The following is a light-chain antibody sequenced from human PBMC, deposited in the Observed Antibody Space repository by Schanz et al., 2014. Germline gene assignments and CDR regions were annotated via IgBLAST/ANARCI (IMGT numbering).Light chain of an antibody. CDR3: QQRTNWPQLS. J-gene: IGKJ4*01. CDR2: GTS. CDR1: QSVHRNY. Sequence: EIVLTQSPGTLSLSPGERATLSCRASQSVHRNYLAWHQQKPGQAPRLLIYGTSIRATGIPDRFSGSGSGTDFTLTISRLEPEDFAVYYCQQRTNWPQLSFGGGTKVEIK. V-gene: IGKV3D-20*02.